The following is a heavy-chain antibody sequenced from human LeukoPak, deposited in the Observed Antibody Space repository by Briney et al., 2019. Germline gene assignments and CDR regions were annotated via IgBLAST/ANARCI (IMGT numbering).Heavy chain of an antibody. CDR2: IRCKAYGGTT. V-gene: IGHV3-49*04. CDR1: GFTFGDYA. CDR3: ATYDPSNYYGMDV. D-gene: IGHD5-12*01. J-gene: IGHJ6*02. Sequence: PGGSLRLSCTASGFTFGDYAMTWVRQAPGKGLEWVGFIRCKAYGGTTEFAASVKGRFTISRDESKSIAYLQMSSLKTEDTAVYYCATYDPSNYYGMDVWGQGTTVTVSS.